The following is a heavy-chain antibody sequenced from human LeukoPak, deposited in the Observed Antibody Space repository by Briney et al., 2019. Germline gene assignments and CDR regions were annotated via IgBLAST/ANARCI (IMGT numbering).Heavy chain of an antibody. CDR1: GYTFTGYY. Sequence: SVKVSCKASGYTFTGYYMHWVRQAPGQGLEWMGRIIPILGIANYAQKFQGRVTITADKSTSTACMELSSLRSEDTAVYYCARDPLEGSSSSHWFDPWGQGTLVTVSS. D-gene: IGHD6-13*01. V-gene: IGHV1-69*04. J-gene: IGHJ5*02. CDR2: IIPILGIA. CDR3: ARDPLEGSSSSHWFDP.